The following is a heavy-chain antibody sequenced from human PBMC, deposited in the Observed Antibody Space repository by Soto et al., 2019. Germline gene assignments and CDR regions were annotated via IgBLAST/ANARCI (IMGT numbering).Heavy chain of an antibody. J-gene: IGHJ4*02. CDR3: ARALPHGSSGWFDY. CDR1: GYTFTGYY. CDR2: INPNSGGT. Sequence: QVQLVQSGAEVEKPGASVKVSCKASGYTFTGYYMHWVRQAPGQGLEWMGWINPNSGGTNYAQKFQGRVPMTRDTSISTAYMELSRLRSDDTAVYYCARALPHGSSGWFDYWGQGTLVTVSS. D-gene: IGHD6-19*01. V-gene: IGHV1-2*02.